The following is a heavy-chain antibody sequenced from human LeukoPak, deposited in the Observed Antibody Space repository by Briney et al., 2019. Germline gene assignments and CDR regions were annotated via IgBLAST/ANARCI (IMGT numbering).Heavy chain of an antibody. J-gene: IGHJ3*02. V-gene: IGHV4-4*07. CDR2: IYTSGST. Sequence: SETLSHTCTVSGGSISSYYWSWIRQPAGKGLEWIGRIYTSGSTNYNPSLKSRVTMSVDTSKNQFSLKLSSVTAADTAVYYCARPRNAWSPMGAFDIWGQGTMVTVSS. CDR1: GGSISSYY. D-gene: IGHD1-1*01. CDR3: ARPRNAWSPMGAFDI.